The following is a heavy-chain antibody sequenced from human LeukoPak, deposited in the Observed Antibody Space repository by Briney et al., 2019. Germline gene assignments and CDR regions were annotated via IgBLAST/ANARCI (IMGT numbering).Heavy chain of an antibody. CDR3: ARDHGSYSPIDY. CDR1: GYTFTSYG. CDR2: ISAYNGNT. D-gene: IGHD1-26*01. J-gene: IGHJ4*02. V-gene: IGHV1-18*01. Sequence: ASVKVSCKASGYTFTSYGISWVRQAPGQGLEWMGWISAYNGNTNYAQKLQGGVTMPTDTSTSTAYMKLRSLRSDDTAVYYCARDHGSYSPIDYWGQGTLVTVSS.